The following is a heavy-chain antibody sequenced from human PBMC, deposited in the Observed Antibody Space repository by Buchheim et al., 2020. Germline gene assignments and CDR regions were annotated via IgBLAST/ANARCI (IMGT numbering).Heavy chain of an antibody. V-gene: IGHV4-39*01. CDR3: ARLRGELRRLVMGDY. Sequence: QLQLQESGPGLVKPSETLSLTCTVSGGSISSSSYYWGWIRQPPGKGLEWIGSIYYSGSTYYNPSLKSRVTISVDTSKNQFSLKLSSVTAADTAVYYCARLRGELRRLVMGDYWGQGTL. J-gene: IGHJ4*02. CDR2: IYYSGST. D-gene: IGHD1-26*01. CDR1: GGSISSSSYY.